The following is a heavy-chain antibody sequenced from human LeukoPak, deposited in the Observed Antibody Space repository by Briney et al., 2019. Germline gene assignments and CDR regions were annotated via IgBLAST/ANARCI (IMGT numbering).Heavy chain of an antibody. J-gene: IGHJ4*02. CDR3: ARGARGTYSYGYE. D-gene: IGHD5-18*01. CDR1: GFPASSNY. CDR2: IYGGRST. V-gene: IGHV3-66*01. Sequence: PGGSLRLSCAAPGFPASSNYMSWVRQPPGKGREWVSVIYGGRSTYYTDSEKGRFTISRDSSKNTLYLQMNSLGAEDPAVYYCARGARGTYSYGYEWGQGTLVTVSS.